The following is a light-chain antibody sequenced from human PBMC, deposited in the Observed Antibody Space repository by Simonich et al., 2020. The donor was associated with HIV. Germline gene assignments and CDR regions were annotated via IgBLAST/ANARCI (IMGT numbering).Light chain of an antibody. CDR2: CAS. Sequence: EIVMTQSPATLSVSPGERATLPCRASQSVSSKLTWYQQKPGQAPMLLIYCASTRATGIPARFSGSGSGTEFTLTISSLQSEDFAVYYCQQYNNWPPWTFGQGTKVEIK. J-gene: IGKJ1*01. CDR1: QSVSSK. CDR3: QQYNNWPPWT. V-gene: IGKV3-15*01.